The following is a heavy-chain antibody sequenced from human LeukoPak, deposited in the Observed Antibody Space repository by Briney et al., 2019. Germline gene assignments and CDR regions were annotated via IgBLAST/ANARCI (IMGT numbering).Heavy chain of an antibody. CDR1: GGSFCGYY. CDR2: INHSGST. CDR3: ARARGLLFDY. D-gene: IGHD3-10*01. V-gene: IGHV4-34*01. J-gene: IGHJ4*02. Sequence: SETLSLTCAVYGGSFCGYYWSWIRQPPGKGLEWIGEINHSGSTNYNPSLKSRVTISVDTSKNQFSLKLSSVTAADTAVYYCARARGLLFDYWGQGTLVTVSS.